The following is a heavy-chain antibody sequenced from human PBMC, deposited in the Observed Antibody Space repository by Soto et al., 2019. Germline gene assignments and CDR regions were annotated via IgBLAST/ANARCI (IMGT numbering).Heavy chain of an antibody. CDR1: GYTFTSYG. CDR2: ISAYNGNT. D-gene: IGHD5-18*01. CDR3: ARVKYSPPYYYCYGMDL. V-gene: IGHV1-18*01. Sequence: QVQLVQSGAEVKKPGASVKVACKASGYTFTSYGISWVRQAPGQGLEGMGWISAYNGNTNYAQKLQGRVTMTTDTSTRTAYMELRSLRSDDTAVYYCARVKYSPPYYYCYGMDLWGQGTTVTVSS. J-gene: IGHJ6*02.